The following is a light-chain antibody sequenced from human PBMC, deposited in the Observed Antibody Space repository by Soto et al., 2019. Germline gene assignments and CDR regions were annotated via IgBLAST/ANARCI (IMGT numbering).Light chain of an antibody. V-gene: IGKV1-39*01. Sequence: DIQMTQSPSSLSASVGDRVTITCRASQNIQKWLAWHQQKPGKAPKLLIYAASSLQSGVPSRFSGSGSGTDFTLTISSLQPEDFATYYCQQSYSTPPTFGGGTKVDIK. CDR3: QQSYSTPPT. CDR1: QNIQKW. CDR2: AAS. J-gene: IGKJ4*01.